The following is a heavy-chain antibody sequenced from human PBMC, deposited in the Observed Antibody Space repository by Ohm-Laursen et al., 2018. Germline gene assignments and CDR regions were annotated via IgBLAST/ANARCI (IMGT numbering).Heavy chain of an antibody. Sequence: SLRLSCTASGFTFSGSAMHWVRQASGKGLEWVGRIRSKANSYATAYAASVKGRFTISRDDSKNTAYLQMNSLKTEDTAVYYCTRTSPYDYWGQGTLVTVSS. V-gene: IGHV3-73*01. D-gene: IGHD6-6*01. CDR3: TRTSPYDY. CDR2: IRSKANSYAT. J-gene: IGHJ4*02. CDR1: GFTFSGSA.